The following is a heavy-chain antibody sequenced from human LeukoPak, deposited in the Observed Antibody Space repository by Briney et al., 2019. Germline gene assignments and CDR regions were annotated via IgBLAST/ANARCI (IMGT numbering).Heavy chain of an antibody. CDR3: AKGGCSSITCYLYF. D-gene: IGHD2-2*01. J-gene: IGHJ4*02. Sequence: VRSLRLSCAPSGFTFDEYGMHWVRQVPGKGLEWVSRICWDSGSIVYADSVKGRLTISRDNAKNSLYLKMNSLRLEDTALYYCAKGGCSSITCYLYFWGQGTLVTVSS. CDR1: GFTFDEYG. V-gene: IGHV3-9*01. CDR2: ICWDSGSI.